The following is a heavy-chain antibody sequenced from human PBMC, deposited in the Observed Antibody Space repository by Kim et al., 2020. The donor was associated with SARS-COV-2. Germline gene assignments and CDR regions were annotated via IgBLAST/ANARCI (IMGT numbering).Heavy chain of an antibody. CDR3: ARRFFGSGSYPVDY. J-gene: IGHJ4*02. V-gene: IGHV5-51*01. Sequence: GESLKISCKGSGYGFSSYWIDWVRQMPGKGLEWMGNIYPGDSNTRYSPAFQSQVSISADRSINTAYLQWSSLKGSDTAIYYCARRFFGSGSYPVDYWGQGTLVTVSS. CDR2: IYPGDSNT. D-gene: IGHD3-10*01. CDR1: GYGFSSYW.